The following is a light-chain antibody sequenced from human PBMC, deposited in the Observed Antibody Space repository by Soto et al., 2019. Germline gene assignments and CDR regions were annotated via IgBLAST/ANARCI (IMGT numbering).Light chain of an antibody. CDR2: GNS. J-gene: IGLJ2*01. Sequence: QSALTQPPSVSGAPGQRVTISCTGSSSNIGAGYDVHWYQQLPGTVPKLLIYGNSNRPSGVPDRFSGSKSGTSASLAITGLQAEDEADYYCQSYDSSLSASVVFGGGTKLTVL. CDR3: QSYDSSLSASVV. V-gene: IGLV1-40*01. CDR1: SSNIGAGYD.